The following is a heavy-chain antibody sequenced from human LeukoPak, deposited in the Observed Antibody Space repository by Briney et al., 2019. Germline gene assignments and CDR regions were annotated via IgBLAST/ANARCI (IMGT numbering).Heavy chain of an antibody. CDR3: ARGVVIYDAFDI. CDR2: IYYSGST. D-gene: IGHD3-22*01. CDR1: GGSISSNY. V-gene: IGHV4-59*01. Sequence: SETLSLTCTVSGGSISSNYWSWIRQPPGKGLEWIGYIYYSGSTNYNPSLKSRVTISVDTSKNQFSLKLSSVTAADTAVYYCARGVVIYDAFDIWGQGTMVTVSS. J-gene: IGHJ3*02.